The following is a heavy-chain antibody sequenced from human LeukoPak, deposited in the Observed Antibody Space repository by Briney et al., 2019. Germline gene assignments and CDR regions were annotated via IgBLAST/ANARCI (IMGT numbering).Heavy chain of an antibody. Sequence: GGSLRLXCAVSGFTFSNFWMSWDRQAPGRGLEWVANIHPEGNEKYHVESVKGRFTISRDNAKNLLFLQMNGLRVEDTAVYYCARGDDFSGDHWGQGTLVTVSS. CDR1: GFTFSNFW. D-gene: IGHD1-1*01. CDR3: ARGDDFSGDH. J-gene: IGHJ4*02. CDR2: IHPEGNEK. V-gene: IGHV3-7*04.